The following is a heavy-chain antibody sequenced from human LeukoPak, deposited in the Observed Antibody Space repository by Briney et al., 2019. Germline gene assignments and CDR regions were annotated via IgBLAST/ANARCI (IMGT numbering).Heavy chain of an antibody. D-gene: IGHD1-26*01. J-gene: IGHJ3*02. V-gene: IGHV4-61*02. CDR1: GGSISSGSYY. CDR3: ARGDVGAFDI. CDR2: IYTSGST. Sequence: SETLPLTCTVSGGSISSGSYYWSWIRQPAGKGLEWIGRIYTSGSTNYNPSLKSRVTISVDTSKNQFSLKLSSVTAADTAVYYCARGDVGAFDIWGQGTMVTVSS.